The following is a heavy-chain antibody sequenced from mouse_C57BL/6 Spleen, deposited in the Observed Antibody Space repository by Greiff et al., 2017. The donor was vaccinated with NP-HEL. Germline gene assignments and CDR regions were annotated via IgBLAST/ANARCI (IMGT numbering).Heavy chain of an antibody. CDR3: ARDLNYGTSGFDV. CDR1: GYTFTSYW. CDR2: INPSNGGT. Sequence: QVQLKESGTELVKPGASVKLSCKASGYTFTSYWMHWVKQRPGQGLEWIGNINPSNGGTNYNEKFKSKATLTVDKSSSTAYMQLSSLTSEDSAVYYGARDLNYGTSGFDVWGTGTTVTVSS. D-gene: IGHD1-1*01. V-gene: IGHV1-53*01. J-gene: IGHJ1*03.